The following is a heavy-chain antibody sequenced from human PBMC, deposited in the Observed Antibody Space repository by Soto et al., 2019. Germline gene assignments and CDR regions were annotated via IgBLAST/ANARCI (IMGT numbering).Heavy chain of an antibody. Sequence: GGSLRLSCTVSGVTFSNYAMNWVRQAPGKGLEWVSSLSGSGGTTYYADSVKGRFIISRDNSKNTLYPLMNSLRAEDTALYYCAKQRADYGSGADTFYFDSWGQGALVTVSS. D-gene: IGHD3-10*01. CDR2: LSGSGGTT. CDR1: GVTFSNYA. J-gene: IGHJ4*02. CDR3: AKQRADYGSGADTFYFDS. V-gene: IGHV3-23*01.